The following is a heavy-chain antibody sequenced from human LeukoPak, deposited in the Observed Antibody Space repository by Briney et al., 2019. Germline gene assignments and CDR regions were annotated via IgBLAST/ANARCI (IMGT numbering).Heavy chain of an antibody. CDR2: TYFGSKRYN. J-gene: IGHJ6*03. CDR1: GDSVSSNSTA. CDR3: ARDLKSTNGGLYYYYYMDV. V-gene: IGHV6-1*01. D-gene: IGHD7-27*01. Sequence: SQTLSLTCAISGDSVSSNSTAWNWIRQSPSRGLEWLGRTYFGSKRYNDYAVSVKSRITINPDTSKNQFSLQLNSVTPEDTAVYYCARDLKSTNGGLYYYYYMDVWGKGTTVTVSS.